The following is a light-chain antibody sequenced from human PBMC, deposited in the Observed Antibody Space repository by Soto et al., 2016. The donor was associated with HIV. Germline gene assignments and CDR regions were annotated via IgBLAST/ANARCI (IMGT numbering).Light chain of an antibody. CDR2: GKN. CDR1: SLRRYY. Sequence: SSELTQDPAVSVALGQTVRITCQGDSLRRYYASWYQQKPGQAPVLVIYGKNNRPSGIPDRFSGSSSGNTASLTITGAQAEDEADYYCNSRDSSGNHVVFGRRDQADRP. V-gene: IGLV3-19*01. CDR3: NSRDSSGNHVV. J-gene: IGLJ2*01.